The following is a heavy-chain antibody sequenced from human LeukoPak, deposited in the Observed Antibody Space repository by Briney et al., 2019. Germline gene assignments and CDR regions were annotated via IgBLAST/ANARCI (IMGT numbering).Heavy chain of an antibody. J-gene: IGHJ4*02. CDR1: GGSFSGYY. V-gene: IGHV4-34*01. CDR3: ARTSSGWYIRTSDY. CDR2: INHSGST. Sequence: SETLSLTCAVYGGSFSGYYWSWIRQPPGKGLEWIGEINHSGSTNYNPSLKSRVTISVDTSKNQFSPKLSSVTAADTAVYYCARTSSGWYIRTSDYWGQGTLVTVSS. D-gene: IGHD6-19*01.